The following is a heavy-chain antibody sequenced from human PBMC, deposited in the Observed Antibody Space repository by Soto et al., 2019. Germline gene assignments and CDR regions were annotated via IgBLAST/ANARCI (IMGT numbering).Heavy chain of an antibody. V-gene: IGHV4-34*01. CDR2: INHSGST. Sequence: SETLSLTXAVYGGSFSGYYWSWIRQPPGKGLEWIGEINHSGSTNSNPSLKSRVTISVDTSKNQFSLKLSSVTAADTAVYYRARGISLIVEVQRDAPDKFYFDSWGQGTLVTVSS. CDR3: ARGISLIVEVQRDAPDKFYFDS. J-gene: IGHJ4*02. D-gene: IGHD2-15*01. CDR1: GGSFSGYY.